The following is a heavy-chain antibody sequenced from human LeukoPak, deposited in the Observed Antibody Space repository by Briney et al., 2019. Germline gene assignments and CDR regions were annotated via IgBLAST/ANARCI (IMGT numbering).Heavy chain of an antibody. CDR2: ISGRGGST. D-gene: IGHD4-23*01. CDR1: GFTFNNYA. V-gene: IGHV3-23*01. Sequence: GGSLRLSCAASGFTFNNYAMSWVRQAPGKGLEWVSAISGRGGSTYYADSVKGRFTISRDNSKNTLYLQMNSLRAEDTAVYYCARDDYGGTFDYWGQGTLVTVSS. J-gene: IGHJ4*02. CDR3: ARDDYGGTFDY.